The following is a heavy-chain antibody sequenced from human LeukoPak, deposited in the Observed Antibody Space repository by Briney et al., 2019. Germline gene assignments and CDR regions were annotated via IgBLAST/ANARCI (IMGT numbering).Heavy chain of an antibody. CDR1: GGSISSYY. J-gene: IGHJ4*02. D-gene: IGHD3-22*01. Sequence: SETLSLTCTVSGGSISSYYWSWIRQPPGKGLEWIGYIYYSGSTNYNPSLKSRVTISVDTSKNQFSLKLSSVTAADTAVYYCARVVRDSSGYYLHPKGLPYYFDYWGQGTLVTVSS. V-gene: IGHV4-59*01. CDR2: IYYSGST. CDR3: ARVVRDSSGYYLHPKGLPYYFDY.